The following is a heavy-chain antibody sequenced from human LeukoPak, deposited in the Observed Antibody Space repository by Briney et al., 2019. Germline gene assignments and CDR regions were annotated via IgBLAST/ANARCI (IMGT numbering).Heavy chain of an antibody. J-gene: IGHJ4*02. Sequence: GGSLRLSCEASGFMFDQYTMHWVRQVPGKGLEWVSLISWDGGSTYYGKSVRGRFTISRDNSKNSLYLEMKSLRIDDTAFYYCARDLPYSGTYSGGLDKWGQGTRVTVSS. V-gene: IGHV3-43*01. CDR3: ARDLPYSGTYSGGLDK. CDR1: GFMFDQYT. D-gene: IGHD5-12*01. CDR2: ISWDGGST.